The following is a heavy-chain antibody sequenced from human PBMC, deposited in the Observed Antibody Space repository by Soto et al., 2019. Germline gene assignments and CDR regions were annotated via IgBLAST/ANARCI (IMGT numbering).Heavy chain of an antibody. D-gene: IGHD2-15*01. CDR1: GGSISSYY. Sequence: SETLSLTCTVSGGSISSYYWSWIRQPPGKGLEWIGYIYYSGSTNYNPSLKSRVTISVDTSKNQFSLKLSSVTAADTAVYYCARDNRSGGSCYYDYWGQGTLVTVSS. J-gene: IGHJ4*02. CDR2: IYYSGST. CDR3: ARDNRSGGSCYYDY. V-gene: IGHV4-59*01.